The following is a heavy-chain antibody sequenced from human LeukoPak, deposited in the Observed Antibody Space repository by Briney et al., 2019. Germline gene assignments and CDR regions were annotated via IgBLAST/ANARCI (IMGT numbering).Heavy chain of an antibody. J-gene: IGHJ2*01. V-gene: IGHV4-39*01. CDR2: IYYSGST. CDR1: GGSISSSSYY. CDR3: ATYDSSGYYPYWYFDL. Sequence: SETLSLTCTVSGGSISSSSYYWGWIRQPLGKGLEWIGSIYYSGSTYYNPSLKSRVTISVDTSKNQFSLKLSSVTAADTAVYYCATYDSSGYYPYWYFDLWGRGTLVTVSS. D-gene: IGHD3-22*01.